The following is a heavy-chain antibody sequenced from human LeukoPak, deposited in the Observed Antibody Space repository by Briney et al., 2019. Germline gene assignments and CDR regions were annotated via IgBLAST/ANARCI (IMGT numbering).Heavy chain of an antibody. D-gene: IGHD6-25*01. CDR3: ATLSSAFSGFEY. V-gene: IGHV4-34*01. Sequence: SETLSLTCAVSGGSFSGYYWNWIRQPPGKGLEWIGEINHSGSTNYNPSLKSRVTISVDTSKNQFSLKLSSVTAADTAVYYCATLSSAFSGFEYWGQGTLVTVSS. J-gene: IGHJ4*02. CDR2: INHSGST. CDR1: GGSFSGYY.